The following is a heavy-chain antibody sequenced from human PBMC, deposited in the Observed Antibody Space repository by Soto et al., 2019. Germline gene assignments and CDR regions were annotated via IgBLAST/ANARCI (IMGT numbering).Heavy chain of an antibody. CDR3: VKWSGSSYGHFDF. V-gene: IGHV3-30*18. CDR1: GFTFSTYG. CDR2: ISSDGINK. J-gene: IGHJ4*02. D-gene: IGHD5-18*01. Sequence: PGGSLRLSCATSGFTFSTYGMHWVRQAPGEGLEWVAVISSDGINKYYADSVKGRFTISRDNSKNTLYLQTSSLRADDTAVYYCVKWSGSSYGHFDFWGQGTLVTVSS.